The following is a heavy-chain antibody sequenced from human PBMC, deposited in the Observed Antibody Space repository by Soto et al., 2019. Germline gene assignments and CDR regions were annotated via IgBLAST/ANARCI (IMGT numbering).Heavy chain of an antibody. CDR3: ARDFVRFLEWSYPPLDY. D-gene: IGHD3-3*01. CDR2: ISYDGSNK. Sequence: GESLKISCAASGFTFSSYAMHWVRQAPGKGLEWVAVISYDGSNKYYADSVKGRFTISRDNSKNTLYLQMNSLRAEDTAVYYCARDFVRFLEWSYPPLDYWGQGTLVTVSS. CDR1: GFTFSSYA. V-gene: IGHV3-30-3*01. J-gene: IGHJ4*02.